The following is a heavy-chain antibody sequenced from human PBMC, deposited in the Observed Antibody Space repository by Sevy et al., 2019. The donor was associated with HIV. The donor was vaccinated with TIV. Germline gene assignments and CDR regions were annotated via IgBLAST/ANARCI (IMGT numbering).Heavy chain of an antibody. D-gene: IGHD4-17*01. J-gene: IGHJ4*02. CDR3: VREGPYGDSSFDY. CDR2: ITDSGGDT. CDR1: GFTFSSYA. Sequence: GGSLRLSCAASGFTFSSYAMSWVRQAPGKGLEWVSAITDSGGDTYYTDSVKGRFTISRDKSKNTVSLQMNCLRAEDTAMYYCVREGPYGDSSFDYWGQGTQVTFSS. V-gene: IGHV3-23*01.